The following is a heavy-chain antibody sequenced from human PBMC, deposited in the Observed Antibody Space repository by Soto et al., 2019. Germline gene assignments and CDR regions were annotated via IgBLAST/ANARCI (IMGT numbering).Heavy chain of an antibody. V-gene: IGHV1-46*01. CDR2: INPSGGST. CDR3: TTCQRPWWYDLWSWGFES. Sequence: ASVKVSCKASGYTFTSYYMHWVRQAPGQGLEWMGIINPSGGSTSYAQKFQCRVTMTRDTSTSTVYMGLSSLRSEDTAVYYCTTCQRPWWYDLWSWGFESWGQGTLVIVCS. CDR1: GYTFTSYY. J-gene: IGHJ5*01. D-gene: IGHD3-3*01.